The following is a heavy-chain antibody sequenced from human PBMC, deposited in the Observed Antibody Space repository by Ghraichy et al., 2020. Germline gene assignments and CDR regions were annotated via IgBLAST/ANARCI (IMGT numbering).Heavy chain of an antibody. D-gene: IGHD2-2*01. V-gene: IGHV4-39*01. CDR1: GGSISSSSYY. Sequence: SETRSLTCTVSGGSISSSSYYWGWIRQPPGKGLEWIGSIYYSGSTYYNPSLKSRVTISVDTSKNQFSLKLSSVTAADTAVYYCASQLGYCSSTSCEAEFDYWGQGTLVTVSS. CDR2: IYYSGST. J-gene: IGHJ4*02. CDR3: ASQLGYCSSTSCEAEFDY.